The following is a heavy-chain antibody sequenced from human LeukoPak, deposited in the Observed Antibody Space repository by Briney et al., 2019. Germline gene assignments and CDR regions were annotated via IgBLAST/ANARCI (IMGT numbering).Heavy chain of an antibody. CDR1: GGSISSYY. J-gene: IGHJ4*02. D-gene: IGHD3-22*01. CDR3: ARVGGSYYYDSSGLIPFDY. V-gene: IGHV4-59*01. CDR2: IYYSGST. Sequence: SETLSLTCTVSGGSISSYYWSWIRQPPGKGLEWIGYIYYSGSTNYNPSLKSRVTISVDTSKNQFSLKLSSVTAADTAVYYCARVGGSYYYDSSGLIPFDYWGRGTLVTVSS.